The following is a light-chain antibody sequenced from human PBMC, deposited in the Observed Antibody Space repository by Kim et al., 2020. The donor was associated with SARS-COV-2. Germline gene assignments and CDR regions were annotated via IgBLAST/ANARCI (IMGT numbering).Light chain of an antibody. CDR3: QQYRT. Sequence: DIQMTQSPSTLSASVGDRVTITCRASQSISSWLAWYQRKPGKAPKLLIYKASSLESGVPSRFSGSGSGTEFTLTISSLQPDDFATYYCQQYRTFGQGTKVDIK. V-gene: IGKV1-5*03. CDR2: KAS. CDR1: QSISSW. J-gene: IGKJ1*01.